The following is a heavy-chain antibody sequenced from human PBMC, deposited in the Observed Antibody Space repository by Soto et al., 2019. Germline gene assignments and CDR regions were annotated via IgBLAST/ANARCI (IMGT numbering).Heavy chain of an antibody. J-gene: IGHJ5*02. V-gene: IGHV3-30*18. CDR3: AKEGTTAWCDP. CDR1: GFTFSSYG. Sequence: QVQLVESGGGVVQPGRSLRLSCAASGFTFSSYGMHWVRQAPGKGLEWVAVISYDGSNKYYADSVKGRFTISRDNSKNTLYLPMNSLRAEDTAVYYCAKEGTTAWCDPWGQGTLVTVSS. D-gene: IGHD4-17*01. CDR2: ISYDGSNK.